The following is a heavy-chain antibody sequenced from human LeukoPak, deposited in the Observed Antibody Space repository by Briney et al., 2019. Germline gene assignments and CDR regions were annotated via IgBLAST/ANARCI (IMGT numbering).Heavy chain of an antibody. CDR1: GYTFTSYG. J-gene: IGHJ4*02. D-gene: IGHD1-26*01. CDR2: ISAYNGNT. CDR3: ARAPFGWELQPFDY. V-gene: IGHV1-18*01. Sequence: ASVKVSCKASGYTFTSYGISWVRQAPGQGLEWMGWISAYNGNTNYAQKLQGRVTMTTDTPTSTAYMELRSLRSDDTAVYYCARAPFGWELQPFDYWGQGTLVTVSS.